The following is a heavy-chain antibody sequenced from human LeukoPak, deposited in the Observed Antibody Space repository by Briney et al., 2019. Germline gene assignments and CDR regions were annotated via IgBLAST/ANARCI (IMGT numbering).Heavy chain of an antibody. V-gene: IGHV4-59*01. D-gene: IGHD3-16*02. Sequence: PSETLSLTCTVSGGSISSYYWSWIRQPPGKGLEWIGYIYYSGSTNYNPSLKSRVTISVDTSKNQFSLKLSSVTAADTAVYYCARVVGSYRPYYFDYWGQGTLVTVSS. CDR3: ARVVGSYRPYYFDY. J-gene: IGHJ4*02. CDR2: IYYSGST. CDR1: GGSISSYY.